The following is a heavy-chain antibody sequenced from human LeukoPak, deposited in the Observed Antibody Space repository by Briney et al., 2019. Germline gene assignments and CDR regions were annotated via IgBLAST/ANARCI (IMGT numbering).Heavy chain of an antibody. Sequence: SETLSLTCTVSGGSISSYYWNWIRQPPGKGLEWIGYIYSSGSTNYNPSLKSRVTISVDTSKNQFSLKLSSVTAADTAVYYCASASVLNWFDPWGQGTLVTVSS. J-gene: IGHJ5*02. CDR3: ASASVLNWFDP. CDR2: IYSSGST. D-gene: IGHD3-10*01. V-gene: IGHV4-59*12. CDR1: GGSISSYY.